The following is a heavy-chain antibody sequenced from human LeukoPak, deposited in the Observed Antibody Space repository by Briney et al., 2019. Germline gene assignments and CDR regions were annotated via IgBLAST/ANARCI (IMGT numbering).Heavy chain of an antibody. D-gene: IGHD1-20*01. CDR3: AKGNNWRYDY. CDR1: GGTFSSYA. CDR2: IIPILGIA. Sequence: SVKVSCKASGGTFSSYAISWVRQAPGQGLEWMGRIIPILGIANYAQKFQGRVTITADKSTSTAYMELSSLRAEDTAVYYCAKGNNWRYDYWGQGTLVTVSS. V-gene: IGHV1-69*04. J-gene: IGHJ4*02.